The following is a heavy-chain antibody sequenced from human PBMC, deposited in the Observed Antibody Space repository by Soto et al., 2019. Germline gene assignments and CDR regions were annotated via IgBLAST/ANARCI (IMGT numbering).Heavy chain of an antibody. J-gene: IGHJ4*02. V-gene: IGHV1-3*01. CDR3: ARTTYYYDSSGYDY. D-gene: IGHD3-22*01. CDR1: GYTYTSYA. Sequence: ASVKVSCEASGYTYTSYAMHWVRQAPGQRLEWMGWINAGNGNTKYSQKFQGRVTITRDTSASTAYMELSSLRSEDTAVYYCARTTYYYDSSGYDYWGQGTLVTVSS. CDR2: INAGNGNT.